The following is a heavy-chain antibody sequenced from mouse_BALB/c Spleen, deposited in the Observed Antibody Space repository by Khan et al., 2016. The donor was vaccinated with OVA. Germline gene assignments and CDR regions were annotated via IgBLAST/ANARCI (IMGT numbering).Heavy chain of an antibody. CDR2: ISYSGVT. J-gene: IGHJ2*01. Sequence: EVQLQESGPGLVKPSQSLSLTCTVTGYSITSGYAWNWIRQFPGNKLEWMGYISYSGVTSYTPSLKSRISITRDTSKNQFFLQLNSVTTEDTATYSLARGNYYGYYFDYWGQGTTLTVSS. CDR1: GYSITSGYA. CDR3: ARGNYYGYYFDY. D-gene: IGHD1-1*01. V-gene: IGHV3-2*02.